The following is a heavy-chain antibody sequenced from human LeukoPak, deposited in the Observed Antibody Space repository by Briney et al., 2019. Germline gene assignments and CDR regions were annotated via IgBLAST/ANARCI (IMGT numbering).Heavy chain of an antibody. CDR2: INPNSGGT. CDR1: GYTFTGYY. V-gene: IGHV1-2*04. J-gene: IGHJ6*02. D-gene: IGHD5-12*01. CDR3: ARDLGYSGYEELYGMDV. Sequence: GASVKVSCKASGYTFTGYYMHWVRQAPGQGLEWMGWINPNSGGTNYAQKFQGWVTMTRDTSISTAYMELSRLRSDDTAVYYCARDLGYSGYEELYGMDVWGQGTTVTVSS.